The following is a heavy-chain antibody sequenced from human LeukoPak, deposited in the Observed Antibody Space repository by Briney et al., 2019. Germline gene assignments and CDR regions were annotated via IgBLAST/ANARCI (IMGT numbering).Heavy chain of an antibody. V-gene: IGHV3-53*01. CDR2: IYSGGST. CDR3: ARDSVGSGWDHFDY. J-gene: IGHJ4*02. Sequence: GGSLRLSCAASGFTVSSNYMSWVRQAPGKGLEWVSVIYSGGSTYYADSVKGRFTISRDNSKNTLYLQMNSLRAEDTAMYYCARDSVGSGWDHFDYWGQGTLVTVSS. CDR1: GFTVSSNY. D-gene: IGHD6-19*01.